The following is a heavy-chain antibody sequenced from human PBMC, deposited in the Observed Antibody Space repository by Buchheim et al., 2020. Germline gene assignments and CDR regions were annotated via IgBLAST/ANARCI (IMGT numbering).Heavy chain of an antibody. Sequence: QVQLQQWGAGLLKPSGTLSLTCAVSGGSFSGFYWSWFRQSPERGLEWIGEINHSGGTNYNPSLKSRVIISVDTSNNQFSLRLTSVTGADTAVYYCARDTDTSWQGGIDPWGPGTL. CDR2: INHSGGT. CDR1: GGSFSGFY. V-gene: IGHV4-34*01. D-gene: IGHD3-16*01. CDR3: ARDTDTSWQGGIDP. J-gene: IGHJ5*02.